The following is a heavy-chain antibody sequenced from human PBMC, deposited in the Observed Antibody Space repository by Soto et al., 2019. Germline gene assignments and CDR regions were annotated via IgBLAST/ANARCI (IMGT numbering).Heavy chain of an antibody. CDR2: IIPIFGTA. J-gene: IGHJ3*02. D-gene: IGHD2-15*01. CDR1: GGTFSSYA. V-gene: IGHV1-69*13. CDR3: ARGGVHIVVVAATTERGAFDI. Sequence: ASVKVSCKASGGTFSSYAISWVRQAPGQGLEWMGGIIPIFGTANYAQKFQGRVTITADESTSTAYMELSSLRSEDTAVYYCARGGVHIVVVAATTERGAFDIWGQGTMVTVSS.